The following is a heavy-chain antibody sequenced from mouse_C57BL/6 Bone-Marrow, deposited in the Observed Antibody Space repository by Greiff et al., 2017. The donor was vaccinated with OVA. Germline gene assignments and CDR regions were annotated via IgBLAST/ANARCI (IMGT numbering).Heavy chain of an antibody. J-gene: IGHJ4*01. V-gene: IGHV5-4*01. Sequence: EVQLVESGGGLVKPGGSLNLSCAASGFPFSSYSMSWVRQTPEKRLEWVATISDGVGYTYSPENLKGRFTISRDNAKNNLYLQMSHLKSEDTAMYYCARDHSNYEGYYYAMDYWGQGTSVTVSS. D-gene: IGHD2-5*01. CDR1: GFPFSSYS. CDR2: ISDGVGYT. CDR3: ARDHSNYEGYYYAMDY.